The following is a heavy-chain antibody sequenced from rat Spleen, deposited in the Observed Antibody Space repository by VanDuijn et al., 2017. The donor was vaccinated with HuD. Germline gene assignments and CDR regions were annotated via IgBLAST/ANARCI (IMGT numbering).Heavy chain of an antibody. V-gene: IGHV5S14*01. Sequence: EVQLVESGGGLVQPGRSLKLSCTASGFTFSHYGMAWVRQTPTKGLEWVASITTGGGNTYYRDSVKGRFTISRDDAKNTQYLQMDSLTSEDTATYYCARQALRYHSGYANWFAYWGQGTLVTVSS. CDR1: GFTFSHYG. J-gene: IGHJ3*01. CDR3: ARQALRYHSGYANWFAY. D-gene: IGHD4-3*01. CDR2: ITTGGGNT.